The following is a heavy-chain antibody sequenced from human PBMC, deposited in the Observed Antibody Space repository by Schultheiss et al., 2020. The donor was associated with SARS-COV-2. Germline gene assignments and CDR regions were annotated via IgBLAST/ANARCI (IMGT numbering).Heavy chain of an antibody. CDR1: GGSISSYY. CDR3: ARKGSSGYYSRLDY. V-gene: IGHV4-59*08. Sequence: SETLSLTCTVSGGSISSYYWSWIRQPPGKGLEWIGYIYYSGSTNYNPSLKSRVTISVDTSKNQFSLKLSSVTAADTAVYYCARKGSSGYYSRLDYWGQGTLVTVSS. CDR2: IYYSGST. J-gene: IGHJ4*02. D-gene: IGHD3-22*01.